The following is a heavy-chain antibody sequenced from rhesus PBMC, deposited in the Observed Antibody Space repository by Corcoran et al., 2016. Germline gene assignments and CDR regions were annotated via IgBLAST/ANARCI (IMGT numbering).Heavy chain of an antibody. D-gene: IGHD3-16*01. CDR1: GGSISDYYY. CDR2: IYGGSCLT. V-gene: IGHV4S7*01. J-gene: IGHJ6*01. Sequence: QVQLQESGPGLVKPSETLSLTCAVYGGSISDYYYWSWIRQPPGKGLEWIGQIYGGSCLTYYHPSRESRVTVSKDMSKNHFSLKLSSVTAADTAVYYCARDPSGSYLYGLDSWGQGVVVTVSS. CDR3: ARDPSGSYLYGLDS.